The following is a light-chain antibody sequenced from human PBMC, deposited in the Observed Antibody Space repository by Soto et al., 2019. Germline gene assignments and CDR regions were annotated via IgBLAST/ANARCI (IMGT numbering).Light chain of an antibody. CDR1: QSVSSN. CDR3: QQYNNWPPDRT. J-gene: IGKJ1*01. Sequence: EIVMTQSPATLSVSPGERATLSCRASQSVSSNLAWYQQKPGQAPRLLIYGASTRATGIPARFSGSGSGTEVTITISSLQSEDFAIYFCQQYNNWPPDRTFGQGTKVEIK. CDR2: GAS. V-gene: IGKV3-15*01.